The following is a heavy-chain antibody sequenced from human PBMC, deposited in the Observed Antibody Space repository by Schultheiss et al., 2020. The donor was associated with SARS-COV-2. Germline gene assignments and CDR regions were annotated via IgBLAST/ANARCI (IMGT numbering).Heavy chain of an antibody. Sequence: GGSLRLSCKGSGYSFTSYWIGWVRQMPGKGLEWMGIIYPGDSDTRYSPSFQGQVTISADKSISTAYLQWSSLKASDTAMYYCASSLDYDFWSGYFDTGAFDIWGQGTMVTVSS. CDR3: ASSLDYDFWSGYFDTGAFDI. V-gene: IGHV5-51*01. CDR1: GYSFTSYW. D-gene: IGHD3-3*01. CDR2: IYPGDSDT. J-gene: IGHJ3*02.